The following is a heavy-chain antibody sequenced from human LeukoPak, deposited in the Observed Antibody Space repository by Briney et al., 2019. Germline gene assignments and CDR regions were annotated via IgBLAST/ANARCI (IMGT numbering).Heavy chain of an antibody. J-gene: IGHJ4*02. CDR3: ARAPSDYFDY. V-gene: IGHV3-21*01. CDR2: ISSSSSYI. Sequence: GRSLRLSRAASGFTFSSYSMNWVRQAPGKGLEWVSSISSSSSYIYYADSVKGRFTISRDNAKNSLYLQMNSLRAEDTAVYYCARAPSDYFDYWGQGTLVTVSS. CDR1: GFTFSSYS.